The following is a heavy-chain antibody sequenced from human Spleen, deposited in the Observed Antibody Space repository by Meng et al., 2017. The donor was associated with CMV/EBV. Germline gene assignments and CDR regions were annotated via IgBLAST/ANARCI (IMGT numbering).Heavy chain of an antibody. J-gene: IGHJ4*02. D-gene: IGHD2-8*01. CDR2: IKRDGSEK. CDR1: GLPYSSFW. CDR3: VRGLIAFTADRPFDS. V-gene: IGHV3-7*01. Sequence: SGLPYSSFWMSWVRLTPGKGLEWVANIKRDGSEKSYVDSVKGRFTISRDNAKKSLYLEMNSLGAEDTAIYYCVRGLIAFTADRPFDSWGQGTLVTVSS.